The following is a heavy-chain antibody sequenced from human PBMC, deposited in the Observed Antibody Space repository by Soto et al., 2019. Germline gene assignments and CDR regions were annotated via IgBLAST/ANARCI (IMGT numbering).Heavy chain of an antibody. J-gene: IGHJ4*02. CDR2: INPSGGIT. CDR3: ARILSSSYYYFDY. V-gene: IGHV1-46*03. D-gene: IGHD2-15*01. Sequence: QVQLVQSGTEVKKPGASVKVSCKASGYTFTSHYMHWVRQAPGQGLEWMGIINPSGGITAYAQKFQGRVSMTWDTSTSTVYMELSSLRSEDTAVYYCARILSSSYYYFDYWGQGTLVTVSS. CDR1: GYTFTSHY.